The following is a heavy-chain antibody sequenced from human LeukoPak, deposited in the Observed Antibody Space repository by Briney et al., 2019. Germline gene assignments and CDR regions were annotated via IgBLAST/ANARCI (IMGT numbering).Heavy chain of an antibody. CDR3: ARGGAVFGTKYNWFDP. CDR2: INPNSGGT. CDR1: GYTFTGHY. Sequence: ASVRVSCKASGYTFTGHYIHWVRQAPGQGLEWMGRINPNSGGTNYAQKFQGRVTMTRDTSIITGYMELSRLRSDDTAVYYCARGGAVFGTKYNWFDPWGQGTLVTVSS. J-gene: IGHJ5*02. V-gene: IGHV1-2*06. D-gene: IGHD1-1*01.